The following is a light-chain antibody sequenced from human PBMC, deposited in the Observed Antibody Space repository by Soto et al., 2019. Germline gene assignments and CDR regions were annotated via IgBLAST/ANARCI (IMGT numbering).Light chain of an antibody. CDR3: SSYTTSSTGX. Sequence: QSALTQPASVSGSPGQSITISCTGTSSDVGGYNYVSWYQQYPGKAPKLMIYEVSNRPSGVSNRFSGSKSGNTASLTISGLQAEDEADYYCSSYTTSSTGXFGGGXKLTVL. J-gene: IGLJ3*02. V-gene: IGLV2-14*01. CDR2: EVS. CDR1: SSDVGGYNY.